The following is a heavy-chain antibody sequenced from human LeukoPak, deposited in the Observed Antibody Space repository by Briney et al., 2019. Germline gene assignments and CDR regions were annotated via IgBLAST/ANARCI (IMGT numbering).Heavy chain of an antibody. CDR2: IIPILPIA. CDR3: ATENGNVTMVTNFAY. V-gene: IGHV1-69*04. J-gene: IGHJ4*02. D-gene: IGHD4-17*01. Sequence: SVKVSCKTSGGTFSGSPITWVRQAPGQGLEWMGRIIPILPIANYALQFQGRVTITADKSTTTAYMELNSLRSEDTAVYYCATENGNVTMVTNFAYWGQGTLVTVSS. CDR1: GGTFSGSP.